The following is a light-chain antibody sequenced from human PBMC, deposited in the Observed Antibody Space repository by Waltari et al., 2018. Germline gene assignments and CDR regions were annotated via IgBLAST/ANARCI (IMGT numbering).Light chain of an antibody. CDR1: QSVSRS. V-gene: IGKV3-20*01. J-gene: IGKJ1*01. CDR2: GAS. Sequence: EIVLTQSPRTLSLSPGDRATLSCRARQSVSRSLAWYQQKPGQAPRLLIYGASNRATGIPDRFSGSGSGTDFSLTISSLEPEDFAVYYCQHYLRLPATFGQGTKVEIK. CDR3: QHYLRLPAT.